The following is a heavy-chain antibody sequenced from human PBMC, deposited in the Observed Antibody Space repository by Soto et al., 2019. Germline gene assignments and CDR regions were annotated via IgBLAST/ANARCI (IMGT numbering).Heavy chain of an antibody. CDR2: ISTSRGNT. J-gene: IGHJ4*02. CDR3: ARDRTNFLDY. CDR1: GYTFTDHS. V-gene: IGHV1-18*01. Sequence: QVQLGQSGSEVEKPGASVKVSCKASGYTFTDHSLSWARLAPGHGLEWMGWISTSRGNTNFAQKFQGRLTLTTDTSTNTAYMELKSLRSDDTAVYYCARDRTNFLDYWGQGILVTVSS. D-gene: IGHD2-8*01.